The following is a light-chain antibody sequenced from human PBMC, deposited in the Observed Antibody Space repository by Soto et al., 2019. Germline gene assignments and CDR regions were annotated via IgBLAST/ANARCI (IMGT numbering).Light chain of an antibody. Sequence: EIVMTQSPATLSVSQGESATLXXRASPSVSSNLAWYQQKPGQAPRXLIYGASTRATGIPARFSGSGSGTEFTLTINSLQSEDFAVYYCQQYQNLWTFGQGTKVDIK. J-gene: IGKJ1*01. CDR3: QQYQNLWT. CDR1: PSVSSN. CDR2: GAS. V-gene: IGKV3D-15*01.